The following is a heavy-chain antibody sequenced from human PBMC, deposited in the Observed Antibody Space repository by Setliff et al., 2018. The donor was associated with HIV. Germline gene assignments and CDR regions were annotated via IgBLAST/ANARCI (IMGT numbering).Heavy chain of an antibody. V-gene: IGHV3-20*04. J-gene: IGHJ5*02. CDR3: AKSPNRYSPLDWFDP. Sequence: RPGGSLRLSCAASGFIFDDYDMSWVRQVPGKGLEWVSGINGNGGNTGYADSVKGRFTISRDNAKNSLYLQMNSLRSEDTALYYCAKSPNRYSPLDWFDPWGQGTLVTVSS. D-gene: IGHD5-18*01. CDR1: GFIFDDYD. CDR2: INGNGGNT.